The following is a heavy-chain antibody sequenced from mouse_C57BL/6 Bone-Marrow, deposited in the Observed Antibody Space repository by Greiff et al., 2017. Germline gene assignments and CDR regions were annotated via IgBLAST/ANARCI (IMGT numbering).Heavy chain of an antibody. V-gene: IGHV5-6*02. J-gene: IGHJ2*01. D-gene: IGHD2-2*01. CDR2: ISSGGSYT. CDR3: ARRMVTTFDY. Sequence: EVKLQQSGADLVKPGGSLKLSCAASGFTFSSSGMSWVRQTPDKRLEWVATISSGGSYTYYPDNVKGRFTISRDNSKNTPYLQMSSLKSEDTAMYYCARRMVTTFDYWGQGTTLTVSS. CDR1: GFTFSSSG.